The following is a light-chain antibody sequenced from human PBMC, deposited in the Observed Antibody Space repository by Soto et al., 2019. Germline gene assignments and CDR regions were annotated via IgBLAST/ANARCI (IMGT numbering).Light chain of an antibody. Sequence: VLTQSPATLSLSPGERATLSCRASQTVSRYLAWYQQKPGQAPRLLIYYASNRATGIPARFSGSGSGTDYTLTIRILEPEDFAVYYCQQRSNWPFLTFGGGTKVEI. J-gene: IGKJ4*01. CDR2: YAS. CDR1: QTVSRY. CDR3: QQRSNWPFLT. V-gene: IGKV3-11*01.